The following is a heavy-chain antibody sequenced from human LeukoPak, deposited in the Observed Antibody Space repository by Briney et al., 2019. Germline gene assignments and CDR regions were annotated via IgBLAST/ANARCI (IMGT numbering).Heavy chain of an antibody. CDR2: IYYSGTT. D-gene: IGHD3-3*01. J-gene: IGHJ3*02. CDR3: ARHLDVLRFLEWLLTDAFDI. V-gene: IGHV4-39*01. CDR1: GDSISSSSYY. Sequence: SETLSLTCAVSGDSISSSSYYWGWIRQPPGKGLEWNASIYYSGTTYYNPSLKSRVTISVVTSKNQFSLKLSSVTAADTAVYYCARHLDVLRFLEWLLTDAFDIWGQGTMVTVSS.